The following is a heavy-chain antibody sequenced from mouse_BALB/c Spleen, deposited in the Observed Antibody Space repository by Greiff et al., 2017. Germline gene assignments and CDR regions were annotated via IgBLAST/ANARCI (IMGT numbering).Heavy chain of an antibody. CDR2: INPSTGYT. J-gene: IGHJ3*01. CDR1: GYTFTSYW. CDR3: ARSYGSSYGAWFAY. D-gene: IGHD1-1*01. V-gene: IGHV1-7*01. Sequence: QVHVKQSGAELAKPGASVKMSCKASGYTFTSYWMHWVKQRPGQGLEWIGYINPSTGYTEYNQKFKDKATLTADKSSSTAYMQLSSLTSEDSAVYYCARSYGSSYGAWFAYWGQGTLVTVSA.